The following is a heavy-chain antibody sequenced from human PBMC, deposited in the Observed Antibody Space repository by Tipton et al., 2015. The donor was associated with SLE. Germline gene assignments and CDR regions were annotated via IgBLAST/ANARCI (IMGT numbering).Heavy chain of an antibody. V-gene: IGHV3-21*01. Sequence: SLRLSCAASGFTFSSYFMNWVRQAPGKGLEWVSYISSSSSYIYYADSVKGRFTISRDNAKNSLYLQMNSLRAEDTAVYYCARDATTVVTPDSFDYWGQGTLVTVSS. CDR1: GFTFSSYF. CDR3: ARDATTVVTPDSFDY. CDR2: ISSSSSYI. D-gene: IGHD4-23*01. J-gene: IGHJ4*02.